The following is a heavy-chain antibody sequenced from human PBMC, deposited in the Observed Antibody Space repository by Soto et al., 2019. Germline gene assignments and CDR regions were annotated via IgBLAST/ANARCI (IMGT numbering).Heavy chain of an antibody. J-gene: IGHJ4*02. V-gene: IGHV3-23*04. CDR1: GFNFKKFA. CDR3: YKADGEEWLIPHLDN. D-gene: IGHD6-19*01. Sequence: EVQLVESGGGVVQPGGSLRLSCAASGFNFKKFAMDWVRQAPGKGLEWVSGISCCGRYTSYADSVKGRFTLARDNSKNTLSLHLNRLRLEDTARYFCYKADGEEWLIPHLDNWGQGTLVTVS. CDR2: ISCCGRYT.